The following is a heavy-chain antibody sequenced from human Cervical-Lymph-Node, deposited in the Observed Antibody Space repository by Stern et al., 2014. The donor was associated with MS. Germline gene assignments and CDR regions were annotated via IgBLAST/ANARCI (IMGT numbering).Heavy chain of an antibody. J-gene: IGHJ6*02. Sequence: QLVQSGAEVKKPGASVKVSCKASGNTFTSYQMHRVRQIPGQGLEWMGIINPSGGSTSYAQKFQGRVTMTRDTSTSTVYMELSSLRSEDTAVYYCAREVAGHRLGMMDVWGQGTTVTVSS. D-gene: IGHD6-19*01. CDR2: INPSGGST. CDR1: GNTFTSYQ. CDR3: AREVAGHRLGMMDV. V-gene: IGHV1-46*01.